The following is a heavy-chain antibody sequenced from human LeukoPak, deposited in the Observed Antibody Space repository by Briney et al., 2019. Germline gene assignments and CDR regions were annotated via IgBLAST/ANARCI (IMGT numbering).Heavy chain of an antibody. J-gene: IGHJ3*02. CDR3: ARPGGSFRDAFDI. D-gene: IGHD1-26*01. V-gene: IGHV1-2*02. CDR1: GHTFTGYY. Sequence: GASVKVSCKASGHTFTGYYMHWVRQAPGQGLEWMGWINPNSGGTNYAQKFQGRVTMTRDTSISTAYMELSRLRSDDTAVYYCARPGGSFRDAFDIWGQGTMVTVSS. CDR2: INPNSGGT.